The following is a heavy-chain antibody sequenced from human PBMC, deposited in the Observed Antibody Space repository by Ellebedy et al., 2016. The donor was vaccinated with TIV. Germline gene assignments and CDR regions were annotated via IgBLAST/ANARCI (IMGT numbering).Heavy chain of an antibody. J-gene: IGHJ4*02. Sequence: AASVKVSCKASGGTFSSYAISWVRQAPGQGLEWMGGIIPIFGTANYAQKFQGRVTITADESTSTAYMELSSLRSEDTAVYYCARDLGYGSGSYYDYWGQGTLVTVSS. CDR3: ARDLGYGSGSYYDY. CDR1: GGTFSSYA. CDR2: IIPIFGTA. D-gene: IGHD3-10*01. V-gene: IGHV1-69*13.